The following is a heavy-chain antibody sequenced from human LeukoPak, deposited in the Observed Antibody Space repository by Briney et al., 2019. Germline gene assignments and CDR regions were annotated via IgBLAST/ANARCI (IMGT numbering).Heavy chain of an antibody. CDR1: ADSMNNYY. Sequence: SETLSLTCSVFADSMNNYYWTWIRQPPGKGLEWVGNMHPGGTTKFHPSLEGRVPMSIDTSNKQFSLRLRSVTAAGTATYYCAKTGSLFGRFLDHWGPGALVIVSS. J-gene: IGHJ4*02. CDR2: MHPGGTT. V-gene: IGHV4-59*01. D-gene: IGHD3-10*02. CDR3: AKTGSLFGRFLDH.